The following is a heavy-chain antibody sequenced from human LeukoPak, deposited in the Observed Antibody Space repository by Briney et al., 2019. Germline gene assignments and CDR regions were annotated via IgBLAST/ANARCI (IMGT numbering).Heavy chain of an antibody. CDR1: GGSISGYF. D-gene: IGHD1-26*01. J-gene: IGHJ4*02. CDR2: IYYSGST. CDR3: ARDPGGYYFDY. V-gene: IGHV4-59*01. Sequence: PSETLSLTCTVSGGSISGYFWSWIRQPPGKGLEWIGYIYYSGSTNYNPSLKSRVTISVDTSKNQFSLKLRSVTAADTAVYYCARDPGGYYFDYWGQGTLVTVSS.